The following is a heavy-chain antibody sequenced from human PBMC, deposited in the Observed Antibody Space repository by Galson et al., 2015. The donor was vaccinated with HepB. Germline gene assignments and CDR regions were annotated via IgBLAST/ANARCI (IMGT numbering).Heavy chain of an antibody. CDR3: ARDHPPTTKADY. Sequence: SLRLSCAASGFTVSSNYMSWVRQAPGKGLEWVSVIYSGGSTYYADSVKGRFTISRDNSKNTLYLQMNSLRAEDTAVYYCARDHPPTTKADYWGQGTLVTVSS. CDR2: IYSGGST. CDR1: GFTVSSNY. J-gene: IGHJ4*02. V-gene: IGHV3-66*01. D-gene: IGHD1-26*01.